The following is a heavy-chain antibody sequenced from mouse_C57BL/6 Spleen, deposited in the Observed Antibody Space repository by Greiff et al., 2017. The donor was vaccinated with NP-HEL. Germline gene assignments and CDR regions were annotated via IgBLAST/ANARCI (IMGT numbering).Heavy chain of an antibody. CDR1: GYTFTSYW. V-gene: IGHV1-69*01. D-gene: IGHD2-5*01. CDR2: IDPSDSYT. J-gene: IGHJ3*01. Sequence: QVQLKESGAELVMPGASVKLSCKASGYTFTSYWMHWVKQRPGQGLEWIGEIDPSDSYTNYNQKFKGKSTLTVDKSSSTAYMQLSSLTSEDSAVYYCARGKDSNYEFAYWGQGTLVTVSA. CDR3: ARGKDSNYEFAY.